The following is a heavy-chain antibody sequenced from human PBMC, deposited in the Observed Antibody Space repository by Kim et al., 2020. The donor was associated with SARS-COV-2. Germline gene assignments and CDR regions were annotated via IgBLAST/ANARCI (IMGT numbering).Heavy chain of an antibody. V-gene: IGHV3-30*04. J-gene: IGHJ6*02. CDR3: ARARGSYSSGMDV. Sequence: GGSLRLSCAASGFTFSSYAMHWVRQAPGKGLEWVAVISYDGSNKYYADSVKGRFTISRDNSKNTLYLQMNSLRAEDTAVYYCARARGSYSSGMDVWGQGTTVSASS. D-gene: IGHD1-26*01. CDR2: ISYDGSNK. CDR1: GFTFSSYA.